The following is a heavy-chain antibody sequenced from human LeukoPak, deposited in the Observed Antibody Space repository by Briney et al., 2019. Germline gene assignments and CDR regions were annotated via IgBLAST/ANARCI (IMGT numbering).Heavy chain of an antibody. CDR1: GGSISSYY. CDR3: ARQGGGWLIDY. Sequence: SQTLSLTCTVSGGSISSYYWSWIRQPPGKGLEWIGYIYYSGSTNYNPSLKGRVTISVDTSKNQFSLKLSSVTAADTAVYYCARQGGGWLIDYWGQGTLVTVSS. D-gene: IGHD6-19*01. J-gene: IGHJ4*02. CDR2: IYYSGST. V-gene: IGHV4-59*08.